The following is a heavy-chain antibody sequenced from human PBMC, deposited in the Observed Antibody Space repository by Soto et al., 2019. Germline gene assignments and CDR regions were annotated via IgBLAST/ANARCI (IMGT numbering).Heavy chain of an antibody. CDR1: GFTFSSYS. V-gene: IGHV3-21*01. J-gene: IGHJ5*02. D-gene: IGHD3-10*01. Sequence: GALSLSLSASGFTFSSYSMNCVLQAPGKGLEWVSSISSSSSYIYYADSVKGRFTISRDNAKNSLYLQMNSLRAEDTAVYYCARGYYGSGPPPWGQGTLVTVSS. CDR3: ARGYYGSGPPP. CDR2: ISSSSSYI.